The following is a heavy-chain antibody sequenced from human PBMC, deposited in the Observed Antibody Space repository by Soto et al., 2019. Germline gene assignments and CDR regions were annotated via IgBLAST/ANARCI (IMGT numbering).Heavy chain of an antibody. J-gene: IGHJ4*02. CDR1: GFTFSDHY. V-gene: IGHV3-72*01. D-gene: IGHD3-9*01. Sequence: GGSLRLSCAASGFTFSDHYMDWVRQAPGKGLEWVGRTRNKANRYTTEYAASVKGRFTISRDNAKNSMYLKMNSLRAEDTAVYYCARQNWELLRYFDWLPLFDYWGQGTLVTVSS. CDR3: ARQNWELLRYFDWLPLFDY. CDR2: TRNKANRYTT.